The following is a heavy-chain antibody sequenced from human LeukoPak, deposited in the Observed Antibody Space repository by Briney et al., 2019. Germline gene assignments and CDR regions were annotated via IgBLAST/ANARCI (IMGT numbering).Heavy chain of an antibody. CDR1: GFTLSNYW. D-gene: IGHD4-17*01. CDR2: ISGDEIWT. CDR3: ARDTDTVTTILDY. J-gene: IGHJ4*02. Sequence: GGSLRLSCAASGFTLSNYWMHWVRQAPGKGLVWVSRISGDEIWTSYADSVKGRFIISRDNAKNTLYLQMNSLRAEDTAVYYCARDTDTVTTILDYWGQGTLVTVSS. V-gene: IGHV3-74*01.